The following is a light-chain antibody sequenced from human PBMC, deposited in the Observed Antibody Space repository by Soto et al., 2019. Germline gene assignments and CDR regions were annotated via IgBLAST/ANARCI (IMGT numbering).Light chain of an antibody. CDR2: DAS. J-gene: IGKJ5*01. V-gene: IGKV1D-13*01. Sequence: AIQLTQPPSSLSASVGDRVTITCRASQGISNALAWYQQKPGKAPKLLIYDASSLESGVPSRFSGSGSGTDFTLTISSMQPEDFATYYCQQFNNYPITFGQGTRLEIK. CDR1: QGISNA. CDR3: QQFNNYPIT.